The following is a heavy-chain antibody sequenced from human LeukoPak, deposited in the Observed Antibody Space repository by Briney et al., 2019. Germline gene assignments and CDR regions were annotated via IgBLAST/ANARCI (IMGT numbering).Heavy chain of an antibody. D-gene: IGHD3-16*01. CDR3: ARGRSGGEPLYYFDY. Sequence: GASVKVSCKASGGTFSSYAISWVRQAPGQGLEWMGGIIPIFGTANYAQKFQGRVTITADKSTSIAYMELSSLRSEDTAVYYCARGRSGGEPLYYFDYWGQGTLVTVSS. J-gene: IGHJ4*02. CDR1: GGTFSSYA. V-gene: IGHV1-69*06. CDR2: IIPIFGTA.